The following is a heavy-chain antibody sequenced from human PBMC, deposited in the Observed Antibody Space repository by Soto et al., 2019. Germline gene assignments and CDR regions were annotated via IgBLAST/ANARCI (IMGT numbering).Heavy chain of an antibody. D-gene: IGHD2-21*02. V-gene: IGHV3-48*03. CDR1: GFTFSSYE. Sequence: EVQLVESGGGLVQPGGSLRLSCAASGFTFSSYEMNWVRQAPGKGLEWVSYISSSGSTIYYADSVKGRFTISRDNAKNSLYLQMNSLRAEDTAVYYCAMRSPAWRPATANKPLDYWGQGTLVTVSS. CDR2: ISSSGSTI. J-gene: IGHJ4*02. CDR3: AMRSPAWRPATANKPLDY.